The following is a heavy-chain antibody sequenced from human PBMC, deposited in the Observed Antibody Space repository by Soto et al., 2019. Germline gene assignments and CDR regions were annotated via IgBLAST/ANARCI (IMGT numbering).Heavy chain of an antibody. V-gene: IGHV1-8*01. CDR3: ARGKRGVVVAARWFDP. CDR2: MNPNSGNT. Sequence: QVQLVQSGAEVKKPGASVKVSCKASGYTFTSYDINWVRQATGQGLEWMGWMNPNSGNTGYAQKFQGRVTMTRNTYISTAYMELSSLRSEDTAVYYCARGKRGVVVAARWFDPWGQGTLVTVSS. D-gene: IGHD2-15*01. CDR1: GYTFTSYD. J-gene: IGHJ5*02.